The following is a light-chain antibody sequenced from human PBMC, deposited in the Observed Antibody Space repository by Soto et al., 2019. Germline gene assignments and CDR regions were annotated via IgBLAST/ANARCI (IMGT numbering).Light chain of an antibody. CDR3: LQEYIYPQT. Sequence: AIQMTLSPSSLSASVGDRVTITCRASQGIRNNLGWYQQKPGKAPKLLIYAASSLQSGIPPRFSGSGSGTDFTLTISSLQPEDFTTYYCLQEYIYPQTFGQGTKVDIK. CDR2: AAS. CDR1: QGIRNN. V-gene: IGKV1-6*01. J-gene: IGKJ1*01.